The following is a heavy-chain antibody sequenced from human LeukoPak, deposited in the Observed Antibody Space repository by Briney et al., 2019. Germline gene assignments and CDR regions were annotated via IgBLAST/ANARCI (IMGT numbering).Heavy chain of an antibody. CDR2: ISAYNGNT. J-gene: IGHJ6*02. V-gene: IGHV1-18*01. D-gene: IGHD6-13*01. CDR1: GYTFTSYG. CDR3: ARDGEQQLVLRVPYYSYYGMDV. Sequence: GASVKVSCKASGYTFTSYGISWVRQAPGQGLEGMGWISAYNGNTNYAQKLQGRVTMTTDTSTSAAYMELRSLRSDDTAEYYCARDGEQQLVLRVPYYSYYGMDVWGQGTTVTVSS.